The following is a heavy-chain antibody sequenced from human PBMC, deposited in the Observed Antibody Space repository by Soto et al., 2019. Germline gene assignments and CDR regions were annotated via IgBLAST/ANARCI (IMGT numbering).Heavy chain of an antibody. CDR3: ARLAVAMDRLREGYWFDP. V-gene: IGHV4-59*01. Sequence: ASETLSLTCTVSGASISSYYWNWIRQSPGKGLEWIGHIYYNGNTKYNPFLESRLTISVDTSKNQFSLELNSVTAADTAVYFCARLAVAMDRLREGYWFDPWGQGTLVSVS. CDR1: GASISSYY. J-gene: IGHJ5*02. CDR2: IYYNGNT. D-gene: IGHD6-19*01.